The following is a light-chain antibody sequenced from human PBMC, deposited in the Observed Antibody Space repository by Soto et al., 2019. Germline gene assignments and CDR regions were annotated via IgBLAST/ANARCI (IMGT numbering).Light chain of an antibody. Sequence: QSALTQPASVSGSPGQSITISCTGTTSDVGAYNYVSWYQQHPGKAPKLMMYEVSDRPAGVSKRFSGSKSCNTASLTISGLQADDEADYYCSSYTSSSTLVFGAGTKLTVL. CDR3: SSYTSSSTLV. J-gene: IGLJ1*01. V-gene: IGLV2-14*01. CDR1: TSDVGAYNY. CDR2: EVS.